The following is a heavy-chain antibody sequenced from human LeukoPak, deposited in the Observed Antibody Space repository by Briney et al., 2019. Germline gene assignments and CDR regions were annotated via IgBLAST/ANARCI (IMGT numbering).Heavy chain of an antibody. D-gene: IGHD4-23*01. J-gene: IGHJ4*02. Sequence: GGSLRLPCAASGFTFSSYSMNWVRQAPGKGLEWVSFISSGTYIYYADSMKGRFTISRDNAKNSLYLQMNSLRAEDTAVYYCARNGGNSDFDYWGQGTLVTVSS. CDR3: ARNGGNSDFDY. V-gene: IGHV3-21*01. CDR1: GFTFSSYS. CDR2: ISSGTYI.